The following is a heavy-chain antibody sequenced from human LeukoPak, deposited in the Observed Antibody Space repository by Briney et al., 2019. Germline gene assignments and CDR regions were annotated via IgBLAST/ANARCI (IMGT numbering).Heavy chain of an antibody. CDR2: IYYSGST. D-gene: IGHD5-24*01. CDR1: GGSFSGYY. V-gene: IGHV4-59*01. J-gene: IGHJ2*01. CDR3: ARDKPRWLQRTKDWYFDL. Sequence: SETLSLTCAVYGGSFSGYYWSWIRQPPGKGLEWIGCIYYSGSTNYNPSLKSRVTISVDTSKNQFSLKLSSVTAADTAVYYCARDKPRWLQRTKDWYFDLWGRGTLVTVSS.